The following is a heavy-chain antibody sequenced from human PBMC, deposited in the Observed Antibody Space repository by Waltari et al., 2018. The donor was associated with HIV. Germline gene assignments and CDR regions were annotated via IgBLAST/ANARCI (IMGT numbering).Heavy chain of an antibody. J-gene: IGHJ6*02. CDR2: ISCNSGDI. CDR1: GTTFDDYD. CDR3: VKDGASTIFGVLNGMDV. Sequence: EVQLVESGGGSVQPGRSLRLSCTACGTTFDDYDMHWVRQPPGKGLEWVSGISCNSGDIAYADSVKGRFTISRDNTKNSLFLQMNSVRVEDTALYYCVKDGASTIFGVLNGMDVWGQGTTVTVSS. V-gene: IGHV3-9*01. D-gene: IGHD3-3*01.